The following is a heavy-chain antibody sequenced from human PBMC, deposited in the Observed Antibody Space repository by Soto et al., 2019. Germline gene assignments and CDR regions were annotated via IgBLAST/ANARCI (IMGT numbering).Heavy chain of an antibody. CDR3: ARGITLPTPLDY. CDR1: GYTFTSYA. Sequence: QVQLVQSGAEAKKPGASVKVSCKASGYTFTSYAMHWVRQAPGQRLEWMGWINAGNGNTKYSQKFQGRVTITRDTSASTAYMEMSSLRSEDTAVYYCARGITLPTPLDYWGQGTLVTVSS. J-gene: IGHJ4*02. V-gene: IGHV1-3*01. CDR2: INAGNGNT. D-gene: IGHD1-20*01.